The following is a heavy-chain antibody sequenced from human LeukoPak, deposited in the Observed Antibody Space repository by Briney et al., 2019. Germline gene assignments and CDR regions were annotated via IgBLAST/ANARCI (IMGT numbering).Heavy chain of an antibody. Sequence: GRSLRLSCAASGLSFSTSAMHWVRQAPGRGLEWVVVISYDGGSKYYADSVKSRFTISRDNSKNTLYLQMNSLRAEDSAVYYCARALGGFGEHYFDYWGQGTLVTVSS. CDR3: ARALGGFGEHYFDY. CDR1: GLSFSTSA. CDR2: ISYDGGSK. D-gene: IGHD3-10*01. V-gene: IGHV3-30-3*01. J-gene: IGHJ4*02.